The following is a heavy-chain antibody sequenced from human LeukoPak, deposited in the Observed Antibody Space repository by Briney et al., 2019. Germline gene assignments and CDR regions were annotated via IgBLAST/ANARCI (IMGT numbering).Heavy chain of an antibody. CDR2: IDWDDDK. CDR1: GIPLGTPEMC. CDR3: ARMTPDSPSFDY. D-gene: IGHD2-15*01. V-gene: IGHV2-70*17. J-gene: IGHJ4*02. Sequence: SGPSLWKPTPALTLTCTFSGIPLGTPEMCVTLIRQPPVKALEWLARIDWDDDKFYSPSLRTRLTTSKDTPKNQVVLRITNMDPVDTGTYYCARMTPDSPSFDYWGQGALITVSS.